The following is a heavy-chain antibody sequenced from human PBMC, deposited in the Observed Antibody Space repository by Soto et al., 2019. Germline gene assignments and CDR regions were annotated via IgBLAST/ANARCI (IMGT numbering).Heavy chain of an antibody. Sequence: ASVKVSCKASGGTFSSYAISWVRQAPGQGLEWMGGIIPIFGTANYAQKFQGRVTITADESTSTAYMELSSLRSEDTAVYYCARSYYGSGSYLYYFDYWGQGTLVTVSS. CDR3: ARSYYGSGSYLYYFDY. CDR1: GGTFSSYA. J-gene: IGHJ4*02. D-gene: IGHD3-10*01. V-gene: IGHV1-69*13. CDR2: IIPIFGTA.